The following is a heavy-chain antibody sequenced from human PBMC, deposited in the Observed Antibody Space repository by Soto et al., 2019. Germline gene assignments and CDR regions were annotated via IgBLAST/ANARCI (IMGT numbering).Heavy chain of an antibody. J-gene: IGHJ5*02. V-gene: IGHV4-39*01. CDR1: GGSINSDDSF. D-gene: IGHD1-26*01. Sequence: SETLSLTCSVSGGSINSDDSFWGWVRPSPGKGLEWLGSLYYGGSTFYNPSLKSRVTISLDTSTNQFSLRLTSVTAADTAIYYCARQLPVGATSWFDPWGQGTLVTVSS. CDR3: ARQLPVGATSWFDP. CDR2: LYYGGST.